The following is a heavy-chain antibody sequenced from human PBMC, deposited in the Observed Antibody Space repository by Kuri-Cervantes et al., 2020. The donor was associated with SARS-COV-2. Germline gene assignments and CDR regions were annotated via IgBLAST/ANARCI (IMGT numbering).Heavy chain of an antibody. J-gene: IGHJ4*02. D-gene: IGHD3-10*01. CDR2: ISAYNGNT. V-gene: IGHV1-18*01. Sequence: ASVKVSCKASGYTFTSYGISWVRQAPGQGLEWMGWISAYNGNTNYAQKLQGRVTMTTDTSTSTAYMELSSLRSEDTAVYYCASDSSPQVRGVIELDYWGQGTLVTVSS. CDR3: ASDSSPQVRGVIELDY. CDR1: GYTFTSYG.